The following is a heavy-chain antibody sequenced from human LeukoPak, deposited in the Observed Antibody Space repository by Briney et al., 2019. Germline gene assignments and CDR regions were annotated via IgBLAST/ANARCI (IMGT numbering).Heavy chain of an antibody. CDR3: AKEAGSGSFADY. CDR2: ISSDGIT. CDR1: GFTFSSYS. V-gene: IGHV3-48*02. J-gene: IGHJ4*02. Sequence: PGGSLRLSCAASGFTFSSYSMNWVRQAPGKGLEWISYISSDGITYYADSVKGRLTSSRDNAKNSLYLQMDSLRDEDTAVYYCAKEAGSGSFADYWGQGTLATVSS. D-gene: IGHD1-26*01.